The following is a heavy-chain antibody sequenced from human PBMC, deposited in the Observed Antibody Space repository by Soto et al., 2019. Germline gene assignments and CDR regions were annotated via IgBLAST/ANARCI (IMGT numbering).Heavy chain of an antibody. CDR1: GFTFSDYY. Sequence: GGSLRLSCAASGFTFSDYYMSWIRQAPGKGLEWVSYISSSGSTIYYADSVKGRFTISRDNAKNSLYLQMNSLRAEDTAVYYCASSSIAAADYYYYYMDVWGKGTTVTVSS. J-gene: IGHJ6*03. CDR2: ISSSGSTI. V-gene: IGHV3-11*01. CDR3: ASSSIAAADYYYYYMDV. D-gene: IGHD6-13*01.